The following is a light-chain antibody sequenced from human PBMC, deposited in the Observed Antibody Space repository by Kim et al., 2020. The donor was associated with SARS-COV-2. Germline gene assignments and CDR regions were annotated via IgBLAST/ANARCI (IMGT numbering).Light chain of an antibody. CDR3: FSRDITGDHLV. V-gene: IGLV3-19*01. CDR1: SLRSYY. Sequence: SSELTQDPAVSVALGQTVRITCQGDSLRSYYASWYQQKPGQAPVLVVYGTNIRPSGIPDRFSGSSSGNTASLTITGAQADDEADYYCFSRDITGDHLVFGGGTRLTVL. J-gene: IGLJ3*02. CDR2: GTN.